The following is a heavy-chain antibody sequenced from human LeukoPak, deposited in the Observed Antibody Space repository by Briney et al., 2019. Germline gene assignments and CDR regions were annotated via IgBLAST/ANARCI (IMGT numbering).Heavy chain of an antibody. Sequence: GRSLRLSCAASGFTFSSYAMHWVRQAPGKGLEWVSSISSSSSYIYYADSVKGRFTISRDNAKNSLYLQMNSLRAEDTAVYYCARDLREGGNWFDPWGQGTLVTVSS. D-gene: IGHD5-24*01. CDR3: ARDLREGGNWFDP. CDR2: ISSSSSYI. J-gene: IGHJ5*02. V-gene: IGHV3-21*01. CDR1: GFTFSSYA.